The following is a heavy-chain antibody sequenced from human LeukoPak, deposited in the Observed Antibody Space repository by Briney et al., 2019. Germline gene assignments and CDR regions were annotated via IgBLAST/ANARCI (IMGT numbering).Heavy chain of an antibody. CDR3: ARDGSLTCYLG. D-gene: IGHD3-9*01. Sequence: GGSLRLSCAASGFTFSDHYMSWIRQAPGRGLEWISYISDSGTTIDYADSVKGRFTISRDNAKNSLYLQMKSLRAEDTAVYYCARDGSLTCYLGWGQGTLVTVSS. CDR2: ISDSGTTI. J-gene: IGHJ4*02. CDR1: GFTFSDHY. V-gene: IGHV3-11*01.